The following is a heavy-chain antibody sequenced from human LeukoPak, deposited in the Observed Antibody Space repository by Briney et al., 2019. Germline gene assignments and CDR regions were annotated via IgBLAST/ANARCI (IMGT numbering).Heavy chain of an antibody. CDR2: IFYSGST. D-gene: IGHD3-10*01. J-gene: IGHJ6*03. CDR1: GGSISTSNYY. Sequence: PSETLSLTCTVSGGSISTSNYYWGWIRQPPGKGLEWIGNIFYSGSTYYSPSLRSRVTISLDTSRNQFSLKLNSVTAADTAVYYCARHVLYFLNGSGRNYYYYMDVWGKGTTVTISS. CDR3: ARHVLYFLNGSGRNYYYYMDV. V-gene: IGHV4-39*01.